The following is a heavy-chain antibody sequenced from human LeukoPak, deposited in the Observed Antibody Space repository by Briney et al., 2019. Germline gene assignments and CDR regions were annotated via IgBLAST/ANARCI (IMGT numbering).Heavy chain of an antibody. D-gene: IGHD6-19*01. Sequence: GGSLRLSCVASGFAFSKYAMHWVRQAPGKGLEWVAVISYDGTRQFYADSVKGRFTISRDNSNNTVYLQMNTLRAEDTAVYYCAKREAVTVTAEWDYLDYWGQGTLVTVSS. CDR3: AKREAVTVTAEWDYLDY. J-gene: IGHJ4*02. CDR2: ISYDGTRQ. V-gene: IGHV3-30*18. CDR1: GFAFSKYA.